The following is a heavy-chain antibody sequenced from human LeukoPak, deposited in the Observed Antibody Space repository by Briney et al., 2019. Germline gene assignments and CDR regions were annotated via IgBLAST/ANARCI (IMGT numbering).Heavy chain of an antibody. CDR2: IYYSGST. Sequence: PSETLSLTCTVSGGSISSGDYYWSWIRQPPGKGLEWIGYIYYSGSTYYNPSLKSRVTISVDTSKNQFSLKLSSVTAADTAVYYCARGHYYDMGYFDYWGQGTLVTVSS. CDR1: GGSISSGDYY. V-gene: IGHV4-30-4*01. CDR3: ARGHYYDMGYFDY. J-gene: IGHJ4*02. D-gene: IGHD3-22*01.